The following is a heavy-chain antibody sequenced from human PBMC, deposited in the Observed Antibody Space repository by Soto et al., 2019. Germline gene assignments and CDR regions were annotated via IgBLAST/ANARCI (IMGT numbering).Heavy chain of an antibody. Sequence: SETLSLTCSVSGGSVNSGGYSWSWIRQPPGKGLEWIGFISPSGSPAYNPSLKSRVTISVDRSNNQISLEISSVTAADTAVYYCTRGVLAWGPGTMVTVSS. D-gene: IGHD2-8*01. J-gene: IGHJ5*02. V-gene: IGHV4-30-2*01. CDR2: ISPSGSP. CDR3: TRGVLA. CDR1: GGSVNSGGYS.